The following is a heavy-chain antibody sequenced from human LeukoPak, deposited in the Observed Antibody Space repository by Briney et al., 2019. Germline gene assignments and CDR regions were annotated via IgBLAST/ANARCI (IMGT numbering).Heavy chain of an antibody. CDR2: IGGSGGTT. CDR3: AKDDGGDYLRGYFDY. D-gene: IGHD4-17*01. V-gene: IGHV3-23*01. Sequence: GGSLRLSCAASGFTFSTYAMSWVRRTPGKGLEWVSAIGGSGGTTYCADSVKGRFTISRDNSKNTLYLQMNSLRAEDTAVYYCAKDDGGDYLRGYFDYWGQGTLVTVSS. J-gene: IGHJ4*02. CDR1: GFTFSTYA.